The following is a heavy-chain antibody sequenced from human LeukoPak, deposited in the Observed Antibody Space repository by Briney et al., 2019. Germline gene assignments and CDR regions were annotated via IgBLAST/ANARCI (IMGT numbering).Heavy chain of an antibody. J-gene: IGHJ4*02. CDR3: ARGANTSFD. Sequence: VASVKVSCKTSGYTFTGYYMHWVRQAPGQGLEWMGRVNPNSGGTNYAQKFQGRVTVTRDTSISTAYMELSRLRSDDTAVYYCARGANTSFDWGQGTLVTVSS. CDR1: GYTFTGYY. V-gene: IGHV1-2*06. CDR2: VNPNSGGT. D-gene: IGHD5-18*01.